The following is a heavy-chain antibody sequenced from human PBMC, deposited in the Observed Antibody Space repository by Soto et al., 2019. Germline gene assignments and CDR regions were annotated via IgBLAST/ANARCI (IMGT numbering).Heavy chain of an antibody. J-gene: IGHJ6*02. CDR3: VQSRCGGDCLQSYSSHSYYGLDV. Sequence: QITLKESGPTLVKPTQTLTLTCTFSGFSLSTIGVGVGWIRQPPGKALEWLALMYWDDDKRYSPSLKSRLTLTQDTSKNPAVLTMTNMDPVDTATYYCVQSRCGGDCLQSYSSHSYYGLDVWGQGTTVTVSS. D-gene: IGHD2-21*02. CDR2: MYWDDDK. CDR1: GFSLSTIGVG. V-gene: IGHV2-5*02.